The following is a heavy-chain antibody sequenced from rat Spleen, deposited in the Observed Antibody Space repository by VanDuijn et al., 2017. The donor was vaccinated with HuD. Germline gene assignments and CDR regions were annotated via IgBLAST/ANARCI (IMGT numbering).Heavy chain of an antibody. CDR2: ISYDGSST. D-gene: IGHD4-3*01. V-gene: IGHV5-7*01. Sequence: EVQLVESGGDLVQPGRSLKLSCAASGFTFTNYAMFWLRQAPKKGLEWVATISYDGSSTYYRDSVKGRFTISRDNAKSTLYLQMDSLRSEDTATYYCARHGWGYGVMDAWGQGASVTVSS. CDR3: ARHGWGYGVMDA. J-gene: IGHJ4*01. CDR1: GFTFTNYA.